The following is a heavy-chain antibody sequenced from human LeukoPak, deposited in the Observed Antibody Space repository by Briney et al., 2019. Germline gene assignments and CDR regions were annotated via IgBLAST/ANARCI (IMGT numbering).Heavy chain of an antibody. CDR1: GFTFSSYG. CDR3: AKDPSDSSGYYPYFDY. V-gene: IGHV3-30*18. J-gene: IGHJ4*02. D-gene: IGHD3-22*01. Sequence: GGSPRLSCAASGFTFSSYGMHWVRQAPGKGLEWVAVISYDGSNKYYADSVKGRFTISRDNSKNTLYLQMNSLRAEDTAVYYCAKDPSDSSGYYPYFDYWGQGTLVTVSS. CDR2: ISYDGSNK.